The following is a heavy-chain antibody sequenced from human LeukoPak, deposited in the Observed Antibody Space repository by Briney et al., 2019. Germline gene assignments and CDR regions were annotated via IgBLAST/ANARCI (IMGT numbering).Heavy chain of an antibody. Sequence: GGSLRLSCAASGFIFSSYAMSWVRQAPGKGLEWVSLIGASGESTYYADSVKGRFTISRDNSKNTLSLQMNSLRVEDTAMYFCAKDIQLSTWGRGTMVTVSS. V-gene: IGHV3-23*01. CDR1: GFIFSSYA. CDR3: AKDIQLST. J-gene: IGHJ3*01. D-gene: IGHD5-24*01. CDR2: IGASGEST.